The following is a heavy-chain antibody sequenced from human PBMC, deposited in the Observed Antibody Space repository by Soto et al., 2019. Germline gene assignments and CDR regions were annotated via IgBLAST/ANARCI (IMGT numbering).Heavy chain of an antibody. CDR1: GFTFSSYW. Sequence: GGSLRLSCAASGFTFSSYWMSWVRQAPGKGLEWVANIKQDGSEKYYVDSVKGRFTISRDNAKNSLYLQMNSLRAEDTAVYYCARVLSDCSSTSCPTGAFDIWGQGTMVTVSS. D-gene: IGHD2-2*01. V-gene: IGHV3-7*01. J-gene: IGHJ3*02. CDR2: IKQDGSEK. CDR3: ARVLSDCSSTSCPTGAFDI.